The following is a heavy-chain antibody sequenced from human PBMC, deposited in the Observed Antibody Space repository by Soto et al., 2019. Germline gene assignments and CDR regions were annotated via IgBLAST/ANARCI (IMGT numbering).Heavy chain of an antibody. Sequence: SETLSLTCTVAGGSISSYYWSWIRQPPGKGLEWIGYIYYSGSTNYNPSLKSRVTISVDTSKNQFSLKLSSVTAADTAVYYCARGFRYDFWSGYYSPYYGMDVWGQGTTVTVSS. V-gene: IGHV4-59*01. CDR2: IYYSGST. CDR1: GGSISSYY. CDR3: ARGFRYDFWSGYYSPYYGMDV. J-gene: IGHJ6*02. D-gene: IGHD3-3*01.